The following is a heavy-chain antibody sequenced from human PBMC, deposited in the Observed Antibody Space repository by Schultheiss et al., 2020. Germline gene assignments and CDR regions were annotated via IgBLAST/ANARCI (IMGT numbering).Heavy chain of an antibody. V-gene: IGHV4-34*01. J-gene: IGHJ6*02. CDR2: INHSGST. CDR3: ARDNWKSYYGMDV. Sequence: SETLSLTCAVYGGSFSGYYWSWIRQPPGKGLEWIGEINHSGSTNYNPSLKSRVTISVDTSKNQFSLKLSSVTAADTAVYYCARDNWKSYYGMDVWGQGTTVTVS. D-gene: IGHD1-20*01. CDR1: GGSFSGYY.